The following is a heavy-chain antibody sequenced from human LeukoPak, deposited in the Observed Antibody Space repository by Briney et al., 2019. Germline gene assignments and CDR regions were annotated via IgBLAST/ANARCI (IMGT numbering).Heavy chain of an antibody. Sequence: ASVKVSCKVSGYTFTDYYMHWLPQAPGKGLEWMGLVDPEDGETIYAEKFQGRVTITADTSTDTAYMELSSLRSEDTAVYYCATGAVAGTDDAFDIWGQGTMVTVCS. V-gene: IGHV1-69-2*01. D-gene: IGHD6-19*01. CDR1: GYTFTDYY. CDR3: ATGAVAGTDDAFDI. CDR2: VDPEDGET. J-gene: IGHJ3*02.